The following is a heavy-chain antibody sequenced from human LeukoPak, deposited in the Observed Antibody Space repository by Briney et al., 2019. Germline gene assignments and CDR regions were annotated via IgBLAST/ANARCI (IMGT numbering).Heavy chain of an antibody. CDR1: GGSISSSC. V-gene: IGHV4-59*08. D-gene: IGHD5-18*01. J-gene: IGHJ5*02. CDR3: AGLQLNWFDP. Sequence: PSETLSLTCTVSGGSISSSCWSWIRQPPGKGLEWIGYIYYSGSTNYNPSLKSRVTISVDTSKNQFSLKLSSVTAADTAVYYCAGLQLNWFDPWGQGTLVTVSS. CDR2: IYYSGST.